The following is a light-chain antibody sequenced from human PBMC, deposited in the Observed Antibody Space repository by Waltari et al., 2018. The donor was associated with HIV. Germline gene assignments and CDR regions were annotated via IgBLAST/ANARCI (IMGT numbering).Light chain of an antibody. J-gene: IGKJ1*01. CDR1: QSISSW. CDR3: QHYNSYPWT. Sequence: DIQMTQSPSTLSASVGDRVRITCRASQSISSWLAWFQQKPGKAPRLLIYKASILESGVPSRFSGSGSGTEFTLTISGLQPDDFATYYCQHYNSYPWTFGQGTKVEIK. CDR2: KAS. V-gene: IGKV1-5*03.